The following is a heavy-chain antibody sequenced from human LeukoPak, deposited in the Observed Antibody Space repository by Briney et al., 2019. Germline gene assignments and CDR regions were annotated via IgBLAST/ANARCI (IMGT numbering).Heavy chain of an antibody. Sequence: SETLSLTCTVSGGSISSYYWSWIRQPPGKGLEWIGYIYYSGSTNYNPSLKSRVTISVDTSKNQFSLKLSSVTAADTAVYYCARHVGSYGGNSPFNYCYYGMDVWGQGTTVTVSS. J-gene: IGHJ6*02. CDR1: GGSISSYY. CDR3: ARHVGSYGGNSPFNYCYYGMDV. V-gene: IGHV4-59*08. D-gene: IGHD4-23*01. CDR2: IYYSGST.